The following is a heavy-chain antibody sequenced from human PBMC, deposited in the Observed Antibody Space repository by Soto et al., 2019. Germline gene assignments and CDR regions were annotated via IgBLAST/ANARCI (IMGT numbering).Heavy chain of an antibody. CDR1: GGSISSGGYS. V-gene: IGHV4-30-2*01. D-gene: IGHD2-2*01. Sequence: SETLSLTCAVSGGSISSGGYSWSWIRQPPGKGLEWIGYIYHSGSTYYNPSLKSRVTISVDRSKNQFSLKLSSVTAADTAVYYCARIVCSSTSCSSYNWFDPWGQGTLVTV. CDR2: IYHSGST. J-gene: IGHJ5*02. CDR3: ARIVCSSTSCSSYNWFDP.